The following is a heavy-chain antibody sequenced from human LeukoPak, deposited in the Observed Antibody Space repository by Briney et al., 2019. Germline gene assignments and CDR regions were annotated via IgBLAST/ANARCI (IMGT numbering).Heavy chain of an antibody. D-gene: IGHD1-26*01. CDR2: ISYDGSNK. Sequence: GGSLRLSCAASGFTFSSYAMHWVRQAPGKGLEWVAVISYDGSNKYYADSVKGRFTISRDNSKNTLYLQMNSLRAEDTAVYYCAGKSGSYYELDYWGQGTLVTVSS. CDR3: AGKSGSYYELDY. J-gene: IGHJ4*02. V-gene: IGHV3-30-3*01. CDR1: GFTFSSYA.